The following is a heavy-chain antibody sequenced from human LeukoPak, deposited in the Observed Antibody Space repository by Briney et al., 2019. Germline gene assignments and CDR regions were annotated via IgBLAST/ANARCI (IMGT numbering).Heavy chain of an antibody. Sequence: PGGSLRLSCAASGFTFSGHWMSWVRQGPGKGLEWVANINQGGSDKYYVDPVKGRFTISRDNANNLLYLQMNSLRGEDTAVYYCTRDRSRAEDDWGQGTLVTVSS. V-gene: IGHV3-7*01. CDR3: TRDRSRAEDD. CDR1: GFTFSGHW. CDR2: INQGGSDK. J-gene: IGHJ4*02. D-gene: IGHD1-14*01.